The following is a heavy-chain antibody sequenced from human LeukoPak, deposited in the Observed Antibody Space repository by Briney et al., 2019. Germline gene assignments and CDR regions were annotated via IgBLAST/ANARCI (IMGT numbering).Heavy chain of an antibody. CDR2: ISSSSSYI. CDR1: GFTFSSYS. Sequence: GGSLRLSCAASGFTFSSYSMNWVRQAPGKGLEGVSSISSSSSYIYCADSVKGRFTISRDNAKNSLYLQMNSLRAEDTAVYYCARRYCSGGSCYSDYWGQGTLVTVSS. D-gene: IGHD2-15*01. V-gene: IGHV3-21*01. J-gene: IGHJ4*02. CDR3: ARRYCSGGSCYSDY.